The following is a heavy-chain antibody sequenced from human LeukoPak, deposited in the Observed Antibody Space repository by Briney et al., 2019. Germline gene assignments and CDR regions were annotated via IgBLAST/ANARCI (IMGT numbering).Heavy chain of an antibody. CDR1: GFTFDNYA. V-gene: IGHV3-23*01. D-gene: IGHD3-10*01. J-gene: IGHJ6*02. CDR2: ISGSGDRT. CDR3: GKRELWHGSGEDA. Sequence: GGSLRLSCAASGFTFDNYAMSWFRQTPGKGLEWVSAISGSGDRTYYAESVKGRFSISRDNSKNTLYLQMHSLRAEDTAVYYCGKRELWHGSGEDAWGQGTTVTVSS.